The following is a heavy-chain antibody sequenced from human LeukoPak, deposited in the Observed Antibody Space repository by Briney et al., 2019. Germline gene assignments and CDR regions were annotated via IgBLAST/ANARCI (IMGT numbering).Heavy chain of an antibody. CDR2: IRSKAYGGTT. D-gene: IGHD3-10*01. Sequence: GGSLRLSCTASGFTFGDYAMSWVRQAPGKGLEWVGFIRSKAYGGTTEYAASVKARFTISRDDSKSIAYLQMNSLKTEDTAVYYCTRTDRLLYFGDFDFDYWGQGTLVTVSS. CDR1: GFTFGDYA. J-gene: IGHJ4*02. V-gene: IGHV3-49*04. CDR3: TRTDRLLYFGDFDFDY.